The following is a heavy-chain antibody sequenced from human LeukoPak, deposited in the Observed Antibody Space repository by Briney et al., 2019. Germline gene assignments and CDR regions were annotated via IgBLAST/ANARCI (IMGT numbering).Heavy chain of an antibody. J-gene: IGHJ4*02. CDR2: ISSSSSYI. Sequence: GGSLRLSCAASGFTFSSYSMNWVRQAPGKGLEWVSSISSSSSYIYYADSVKGRFTISRDNAKNSLYLQMNSLRAEDTAVYYCARVTMTTVTAFDYWGQGTLVTVSS. V-gene: IGHV3-21*01. D-gene: IGHD4-17*01. CDR1: GFTFSSYS. CDR3: ARVTMTTVTAFDY.